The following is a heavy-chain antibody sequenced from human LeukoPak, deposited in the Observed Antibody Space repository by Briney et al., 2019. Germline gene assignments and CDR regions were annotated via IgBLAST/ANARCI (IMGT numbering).Heavy chain of an antibody. CDR3: ARDGVPGATVLDY. CDR1: GFTLSTYD. CDR2: ITSRRSST. V-gene: IGHV3-48*01. J-gene: IGHJ4*02. Sequence: PGGSLRLSCTVSGFTLSTYDMNWVRQAPGKGLEWVSYITSRRSSTYYADSVKGRFTISRDNAKNSVYLQMNSLRAEDTAVYYCARDGVPGATVLDYWGQGTLVTVYS. D-gene: IGHD2-2*01.